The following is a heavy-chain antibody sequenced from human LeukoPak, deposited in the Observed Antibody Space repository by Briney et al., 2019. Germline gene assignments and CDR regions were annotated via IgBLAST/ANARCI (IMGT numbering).Heavy chain of an antibody. CDR1: GFTFSSYS. D-gene: IGHD5-12*01. V-gene: IGHV3-21*04. CDR2: ISSSSSYI. CDR3: AKDRQYSGYDCSTDY. J-gene: IGHJ4*02. Sequence: GGSLRLSCAASGFTFSSYSMNWVRQAPGKGLEWVSSISSSSSYIYYADSMKGRFTISRDNSKNTLYLQMNSLRAEDTAVYYCAKDRQYSGYDCSTDYWGQGTLVTVSS.